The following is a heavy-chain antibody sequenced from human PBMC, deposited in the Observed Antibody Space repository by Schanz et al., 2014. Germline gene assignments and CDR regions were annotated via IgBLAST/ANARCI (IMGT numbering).Heavy chain of an antibody. J-gene: IGHJ4*02. V-gene: IGHV1-69*02. CDR3: ARGRGFYDY. D-gene: IGHD3-10*01. CDR1: GGTFSTYT. CDR2: VNPSVRGT. Sequence: QVQLVQSGAEVKKPGSSVKVSCKASGGTFSTYTISWVRQAPGQGLEWMGIVNPSVRGTHFAREFQGRVTVTSDTSTSTVYMELSSLTSEDTAVHYCARGRGFYDYWGQGTLVTVSS.